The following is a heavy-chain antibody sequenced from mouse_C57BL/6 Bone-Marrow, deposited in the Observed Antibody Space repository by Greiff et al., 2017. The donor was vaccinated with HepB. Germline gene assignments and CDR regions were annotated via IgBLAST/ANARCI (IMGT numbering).Heavy chain of an antibody. V-gene: IGHV1-62-3*01. D-gene: IGHD1-1*02. CDR2: IDPNSGGT. Sequence: QVQLQQPGAELVKPGASVKLSCKASGYTFTSYWMHWVKQRPGRGLEWIGRIDPNSGGTKYNEKFKSKATLTVEKSSSTVYLELSRLTSDDSAVYYCARQGGWGFAYWGQGTLVTVSA. CDR1: GYTFTSYW. J-gene: IGHJ3*01. CDR3: ARQGGWGFAY.